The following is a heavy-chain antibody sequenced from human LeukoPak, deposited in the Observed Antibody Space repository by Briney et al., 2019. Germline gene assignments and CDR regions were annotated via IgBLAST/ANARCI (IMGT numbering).Heavy chain of an antibody. D-gene: IGHD4-17*01. CDR2: INHSGST. V-gene: IGHV4-34*01. Sequence: PSETLSLTCTVSGGSISSYYWSWIRQPAGKGLEWIGEINHSGSTNYNPSLKSRVTISVDTSKNQFSLKLSSVTAADTAVYYCARECGDYGDYFDYWGQGTLVTVSS. CDR3: ARECGDYGDYFDY. CDR1: GGSISSYY. J-gene: IGHJ4*02.